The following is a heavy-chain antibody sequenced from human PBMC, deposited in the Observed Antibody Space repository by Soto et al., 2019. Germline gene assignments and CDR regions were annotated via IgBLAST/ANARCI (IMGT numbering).Heavy chain of an antibody. V-gene: IGHV2-26*01. CDR1: GFSLSNARMG. Sequence: QVTLKESGPVLVKPTETLTLTCTVSGFSLSNARMGVSWIRQPPGKALEWLAHIFSNDEKSYSTSLKSRLTIPKDPPKSQVVLTMTNMDPVDTATYYWARRRGAGRYDFCRGGGYYYGMDVWGQGTTVTVSS. D-gene: IGHD3-3*01. J-gene: IGHJ6*02. CDR3: ARRRGAGRYDFCRGGGYYYGMDV. CDR2: IFSNDEK.